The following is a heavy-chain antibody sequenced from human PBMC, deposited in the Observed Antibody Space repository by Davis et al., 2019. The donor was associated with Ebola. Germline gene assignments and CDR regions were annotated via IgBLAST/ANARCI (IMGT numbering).Heavy chain of an antibody. D-gene: IGHD2-21*02. J-gene: IGHJ2*01. CDR3: VRDPALVVTGGGWFFGL. CDR1: GSTFANFW. Sequence: GGSLRPSCPASGSTFANFWMSWVRQAPGKVLEWVANIYRVGSEKYYVDSVKGRFTISRDNTKNSLYLQMNSLRAEDTAVYYCVRDPALVVTGGGWFFGLWGRGTLVTVSS. CDR2: IYRVGSEK. V-gene: IGHV3-7*01.